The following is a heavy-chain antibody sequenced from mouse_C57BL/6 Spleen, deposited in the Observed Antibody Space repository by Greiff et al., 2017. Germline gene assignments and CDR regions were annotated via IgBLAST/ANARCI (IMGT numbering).Heavy chain of an antibody. D-gene: IGHD1-1*01. CDR3: TVYYGSSLYYAMDY. V-gene: IGHV6-3*01. CDR1: GFTFSNYW. Sequence: DVKLVESGGGLVQPGGSMKLSCVASGFTFSNYWMNWVRQSPEKGLEWVAQIRLKSDNYATHYAESVKGRFTISRDDSKSSVYLQMNNLRAEDTGIYYCTVYYGSSLYYAMDYWGQGTSVTVSS. J-gene: IGHJ4*01. CDR2: IRLKSDNYAT.